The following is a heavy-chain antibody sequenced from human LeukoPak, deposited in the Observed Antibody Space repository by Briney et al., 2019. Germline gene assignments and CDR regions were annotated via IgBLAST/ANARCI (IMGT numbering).Heavy chain of an antibody. Sequence: GGSLRLSCAASGFTFSSYGMHWVRQAPGKGLEGVAVISYDGSNKYYADSVKGRFTISRDNSKNTLYLQMNSLRAEDTAVYYCAKDQIQLWLGSVDYWGQGTLVTVSS. CDR2: ISYDGSNK. D-gene: IGHD5-18*01. V-gene: IGHV3-30*18. J-gene: IGHJ4*02. CDR1: GFTFSSYG. CDR3: AKDQIQLWLGSVDY.